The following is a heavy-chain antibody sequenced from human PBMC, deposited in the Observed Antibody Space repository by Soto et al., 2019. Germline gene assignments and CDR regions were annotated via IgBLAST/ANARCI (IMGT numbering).Heavy chain of an antibody. CDR3: AKDTGRGGGSVFDY. J-gene: IGHJ4*02. CDR1: GFTFSNSA. V-gene: IGHV3-23*01. D-gene: IGHD2-15*01. CDR2: IGGRGGST. Sequence: EVQLLESGGGLVQPGGSLRLSCAASGFTFSNSAMSWVRQAPGKGLEWVSAIGGRGGSTYYADSVKGRFTISRDDSKNPLYMQMSSLRAEDTALYYCAKDTGRGGGSVFDYWGPRPLVTVSS.